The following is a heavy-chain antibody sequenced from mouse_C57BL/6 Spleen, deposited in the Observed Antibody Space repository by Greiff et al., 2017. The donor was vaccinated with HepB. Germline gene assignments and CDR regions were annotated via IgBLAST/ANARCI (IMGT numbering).Heavy chain of an antibody. CDR3: ARGGYDYDAWFAY. V-gene: IGHV1-53*01. CDR1: GFTFTSYW. D-gene: IGHD2-4*01. Sequence: VQLQQSGTELVKPGASVKLSCKASGFTFTSYWMHWVNQRPGQGLEWIGNINPSNGGTNYNEKFKSKATLTVDKSSSTAYMQLSSLTSEDSAVYYCARGGYDYDAWFAYWGQGTLVTVSA. CDR2: INPSNGGT. J-gene: IGHJ3*01.